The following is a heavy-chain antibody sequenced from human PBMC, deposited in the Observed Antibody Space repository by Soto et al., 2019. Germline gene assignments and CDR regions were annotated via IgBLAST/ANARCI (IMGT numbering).Heavy chain of an antibody. D-gene: IGHD3-22*01. CDR3: VKCQHYYDRSGISGYFDD. J-gene: IGHJ4*02. Sequence: GASVKVSCKASGYTFTSYGFSWVRQAPGQGLELMGWISAYNGNTNYAQKFQDRVTMTTDTSTSTTYMELRSLRAEDTAVYYCVKCQHYYDRSGISGYFDDWGQGTLVTVSS. CDR1: GYTFTSYG. CDR2: ISAYNGNT. V-gene: IGHV1-18*01.